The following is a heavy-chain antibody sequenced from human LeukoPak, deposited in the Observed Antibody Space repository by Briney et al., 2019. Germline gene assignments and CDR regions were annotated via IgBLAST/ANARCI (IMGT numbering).Heavy chain of an antibody. V-gene: IGHV3-23*01. CDR2: ISGSGGST. Sequence: PGGSLRLSCAASGFTFSSYAMSWVRQAPGKGLEWVSAISGSGGSTYYADSVKGRFTISRDNSKNTLYLQMNSLRAEDMAVYYCAKDGNIAVAGNFDYWGQGTLVTVSS. J-gene: IGHJ4*02. CDR1: GFTFSSYA. D-gene: IGHD6-19*01. CDR3: AKDGNIAVAGNFDY.